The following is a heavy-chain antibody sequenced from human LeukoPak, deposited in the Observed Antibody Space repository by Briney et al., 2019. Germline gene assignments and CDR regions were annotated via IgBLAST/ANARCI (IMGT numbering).Heavy chain of an antibody. Sequence: GESLKISCKGSGYMFTSYWIGWVRQMPGKGLEWMGIIYPGDSDTRYSPSFQGQVTISADKSTSTAYLQWSSLKASDTAMYYCARHSGSGRGGYFYYMDVWGKGTTVTVSS. J-gene: IGHJ6*03. CDR2: IYPGDSDT. CDR3: ARHSGSGRGGYFYYMDV. CDR1: GYMFTSYW. V-gene: IGHV5-51*01. D-gene: IGHD3-10*01.